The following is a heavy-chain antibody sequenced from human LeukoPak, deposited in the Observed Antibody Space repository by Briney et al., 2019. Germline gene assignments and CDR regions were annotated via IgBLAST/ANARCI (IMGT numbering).Heavy chain of an antibody. CDR1: GFIFSSYS. Sequence: GGSLRLSCAASGFIFSSYSMNWVRQAPGKGLEWVSAISSSSSYIYYADSVKGRFTISRDNAKNSLYLQMNSLRAEDTAVYYCARDFYYDSSGYYGYWGQGTLVTVSS. J-gene: IGHJ4*02. CDR3: ARDFYYDSSGYYGY. D-gene: IGHD3-22*01. CDR2: ISSSSSYI. V-gene: IGHV3-21*01.